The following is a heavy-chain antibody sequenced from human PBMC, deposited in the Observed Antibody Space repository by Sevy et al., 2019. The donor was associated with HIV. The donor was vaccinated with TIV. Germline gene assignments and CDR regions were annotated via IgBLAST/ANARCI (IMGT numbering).Heavy chain of an antibody. CDR1: RFTFSDYY. CDR3: AKFIGKNWNDDTPLEPMFHYYGMDV. D-gene: IGHD1-1*01. Sequence: GGSLRLSCAASRFTFSDYYMSWIRQAPGKGLEWVSYISSSGSTIYYADSVKGRFTISRDNAKNSLYLQMNSLRAEDTAVYYCAKFIGKNWNDDTPLEPMFHYYGMDVWGHGTTVTVSS. J-gene: IGHJ6*02. CDR2: ISSSGSTI. V-gene: IGHV3-11*01.